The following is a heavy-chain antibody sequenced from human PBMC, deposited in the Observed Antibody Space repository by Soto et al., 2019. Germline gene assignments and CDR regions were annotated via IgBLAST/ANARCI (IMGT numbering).Heavy chain of an antibody. J-gene: IGHJ6*02. V-gene: IGHV1-18*01. CDR2: ISAYNGNT. D-gene: IGHD2-21*01. Sequence: GASVKVSCKASGYTFTSYGISWVRQAPGQGLEWMGWISAYNGNTNYAQKLQGRVTMTTDTSTSIAYMELGSLRSDDTAVYYCARDNSELWSYYYYGMDVWGQGTTVTVSS. CDR3: ARDNSELWSYYYYGMDV. CDR1: GYTFTSYG.